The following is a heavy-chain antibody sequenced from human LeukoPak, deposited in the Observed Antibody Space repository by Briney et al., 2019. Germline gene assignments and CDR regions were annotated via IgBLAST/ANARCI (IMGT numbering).Heavy chain of an antibody. CDR1: GFTFSSYA. J-gene: IGHJ5*02. Sequence: GSLRLSCAASGFTFSSYAMSWVRQPPGKGLEWIGEINHSGSTNYNPSLKSRVTISVDTSKNQFSLKLSSVTAADTAVYYCARASYPNWFDPWAREPWSPSPQ. CDR3: ARASYPNWFDP. V-gene: IGHV4-34*01. D-gene: IGHD1-26*01. CDR2: INHSGST.